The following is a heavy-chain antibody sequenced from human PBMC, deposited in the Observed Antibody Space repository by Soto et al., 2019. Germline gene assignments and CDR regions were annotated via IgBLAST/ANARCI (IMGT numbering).Heavy chain of an antibody. CDR1: GFTFSSYS. CDR2: ISSSSSYI. CDR3: ARPRDYSNYEFDY. D-gene: IGHD4-4*01. J-gene: IGHJ4*02. V-gene: IGHV3-21*01. Sequence: GSLRLSCAASGFTFSSYSMNWVRQAPGKGLEWVSSISSSSSYIYYADSVKGRFTISRDNAKNSLYLQMNSLRAEDTAVYYCARPRDYSNYEFDYWGQGTLVTVSS.